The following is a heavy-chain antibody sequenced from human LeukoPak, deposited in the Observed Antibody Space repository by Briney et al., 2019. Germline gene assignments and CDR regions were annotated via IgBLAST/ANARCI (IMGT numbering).Heavy chain of an antibody. Sequence: ASVKVSCKASGYTFTSYSISWVRQAPGQGPEWMGWISAYNGNTNYAQKFHGRLTMTTDTSTSTAYMELRSLRSDDTGVYYCARDVPGSIGPTARFDPWGQGTLVTVSS. D-gene: IGHD3-10*01. V-gene: IGHV1-18*01. CDR1: GYTFTSYS. CDR3: ARDVPGSIGPTARFDP. J-gene: IGHJ5*02. CDR2: ISAYNGNT.